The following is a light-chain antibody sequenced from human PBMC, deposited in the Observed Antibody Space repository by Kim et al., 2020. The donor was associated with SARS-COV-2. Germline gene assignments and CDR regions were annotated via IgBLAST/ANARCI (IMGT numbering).Light chain of an antibody. Sequence: QSVLTQPPSVSGAPGQRVTISCTGSSSNIGADYDVHWYQHLPGTAPILLIYGNSNRPSGVPDRFSGSKSGTSASLAITGLQAEDEADYSCQSYDSSLSHAVFGGGTQLTVL. J-gene: IGLJ7*01. CDR3: QSYDSSLSHAV. V-gene: IGLV1-40*01. CDR1: SSNIGADYD. CDR2: GNS.